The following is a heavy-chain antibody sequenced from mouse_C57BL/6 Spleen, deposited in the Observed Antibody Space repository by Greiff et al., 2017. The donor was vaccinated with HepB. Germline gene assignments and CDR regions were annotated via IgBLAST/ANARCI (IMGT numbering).Heavy chain of an antibody. D-gene: IGHD1-1*01. CDR2: INPSTGGT. CDR1: GYSFTGYY. Sequence: VQLKQSGPELVKPGASVKISCKASGYSFTGYYMHWVKQSSEKSLEWIGEINPSTGGTSYNQKFKGKATLTVDKSSSTAYMQLKSLTSEDSAVYYCARHHYYGSSWFAYWGQGTLVTVSA. CDR3: ARHHYYGSSWFAY. V-gene: IGHV1-43*01. J-gene: IGHJ3*01.